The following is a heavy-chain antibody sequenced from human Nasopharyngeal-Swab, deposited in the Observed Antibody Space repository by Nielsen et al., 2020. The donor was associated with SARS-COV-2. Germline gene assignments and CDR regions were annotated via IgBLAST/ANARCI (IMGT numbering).Heavy chain of an antibody. CDR2: IYSGGST. D-gene: IGHD3-10*01. J-gene: IGHJ4*02. V-gene: IGHV3-53*04. CDR1: GFTVSSNY. CDR3: ARDRITMVRGVYLDY. Sequence: GGSLRLSCAASGFTVSSNYTSWVRQAPGKGLEWVSVIYSGGSTYYADSVKGRFTISRHNSKNTLYLQMNSLRAEDTAVYYCARDRITMVRGVYLDYWGQGTLVTVSS.